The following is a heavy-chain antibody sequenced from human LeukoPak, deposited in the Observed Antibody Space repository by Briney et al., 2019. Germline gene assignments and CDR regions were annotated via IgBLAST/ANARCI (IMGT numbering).Heavy chain of an antibody. J-gene: IGHJ3*02. CDR3: ARGRGPGIAAAASATDAFDI. CDR2: IYYGGRT. V-gene: IGHV4-31*03. D-gene: IGHD6-13*01. Sequence: SSQTLSLTCTVSGGSISSGGYYWSWIRQHPGKGLEWLGYIYYGGRTYYNPSLKSRVTISVDTSKNQFSLKLSSVTAADTAVYYCARGRGPGIAAAASATDAFDIWGQGTMVTVSS. CDR1: GGSISSGGYY.